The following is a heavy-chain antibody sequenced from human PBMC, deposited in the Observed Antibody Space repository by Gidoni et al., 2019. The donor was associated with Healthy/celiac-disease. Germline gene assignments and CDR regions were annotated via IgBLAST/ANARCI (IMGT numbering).Heavy chain of an antibody. V-gene: IGHV3-23*01. Sequence: EVQLLESGGGLVQPGGSLRLSCAASGFTFSSYAMSWVRQAPGKGLEWVSAISGSGGSTYYADSVKGRFTISRDNSKNTLYLQMNSLRAEDTAVYYCASATRRLRSPLLLGYGMDVWGQGTTVTVSS. CDR1: GFTFSSYA. CDR2: ISGSGGST. CDR3: ASATRRLRSPLLLGYGMDV. J-gene: IGHJ6*02. D-gene: IGHD4-17*01.